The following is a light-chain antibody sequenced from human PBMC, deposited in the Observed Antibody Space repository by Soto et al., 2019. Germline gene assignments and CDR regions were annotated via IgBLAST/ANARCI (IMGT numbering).Light chain of an antibody. J-gene: IGKJ2*01. CDR2: GVS. V-gene: IGKV3-15*01. CDR1: QSVSSS. Sequence: EVLMTQSPATLSMSPGERATLSCRARQSVSSSVGWYQQKAGQAPRLLIYGVSNRATGVPARFSDGGSGTEFTLTLDSLQSEDFAVYYCQQYISWPYTFGQGPKLEL. CDR3: QQYISWPYT.